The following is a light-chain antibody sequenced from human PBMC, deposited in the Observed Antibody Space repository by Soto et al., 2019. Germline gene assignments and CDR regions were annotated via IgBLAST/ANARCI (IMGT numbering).Light chain of an antibody. J-gene: IGLJ3*02. V-gene: IGLV6-57*01. CDR1: SGSIASNY. CDR2: QDN. Sequence: NFMLTQPHSVSESPGKTVIISCTRSSGSIASNYVWWYQQRPGSSPTTVIYQDNQRPSGVPDRFSGSIDSSSNSASLTISGLQTEDEADYYFQSYDATNHMFGGGTKLTVL. CDR3: QSYDATNHM.